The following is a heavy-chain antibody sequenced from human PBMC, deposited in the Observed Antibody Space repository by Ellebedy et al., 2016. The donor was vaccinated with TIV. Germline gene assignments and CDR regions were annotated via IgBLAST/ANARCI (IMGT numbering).Heavy chain of an antibody. CDR1: GGSISSGDYY. CDR2: IFYSGST. J-gene: IGHJ5*02. CDR3: ARVVGATGYNWFDP. D-gene: IGHD1-26*01. Sequence: SETLSLTXNVSGGSISSGDYYWSWIRQPPGKGLEWIGYIFYSGSTYYNPSLKSRVTISVDTSNNQFSLKLDSVTAADTAVYYCARVVGATGYNWFDPWGQGALVTVSS. V-gene: IGHV4-30-4*01.